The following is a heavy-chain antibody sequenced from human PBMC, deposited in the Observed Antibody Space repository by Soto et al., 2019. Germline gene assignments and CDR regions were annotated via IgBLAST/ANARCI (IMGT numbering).Heavy chain of an antibody. V-gene: IGHV4-30-4*01. J-gene: IGHJ6*02. CDR3: ARAQGDYVGGYGMDV. Sequence: QVQLQESGPGLVKPSQTLSLTCTVSGGSISSGDYYWSWIRQPPGKGLEWIGYIYYSGSTYYNPSLKSRVTISVDTSKNQFSLKLSSVTAADTAVYYCARAQGDYVGGYGMDVWGQGTTVTVSS. CDR1: GGSISSGDYY. D-gene: IGHD4-17*01. CDR2: IYYSGST.